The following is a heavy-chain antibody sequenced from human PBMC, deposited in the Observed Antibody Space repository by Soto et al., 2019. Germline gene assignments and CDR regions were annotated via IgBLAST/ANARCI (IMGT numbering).Heavy chain of an antibody. J-gene: IGHJ4*02. CDR1: GDSISSYY. CDR3: ARPGRDWGSLDY. Sequence: QVQLQESGPGLVKPSETLSLTCTVSGDSISSYYWTWIRQPPGKGLEWIAFIYYGGSTNYNPSLKSRVTISVDTSKNQFSLNLNSVTAADTAVYYCARPGRDWGSLDYWGQGTRVTVSS. D-gene: IGHD7-27*01. CDR2: IYYGGST. V-gene: IGHV4-59*08.